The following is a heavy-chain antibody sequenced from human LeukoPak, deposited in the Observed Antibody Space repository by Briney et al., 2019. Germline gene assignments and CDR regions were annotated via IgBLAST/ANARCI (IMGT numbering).Heavy chain of an antibody. J-gene: IGHJ4*02. CDR3: ARSGNYYGSGSYRPDY. V-gene: IGHV1-2*02. CDR2: INPNSGGT. Sequence: GASVKASCKASGYTFTGYYMHWVRQAPGQGLAWMGWINPNSGGTNYAQRFQGRVTMTRDTSISTAYMEMSRLRSDDTAVYYCARSGNYYGSGSYRPDYWGQGTLVTVSS. CDR1: GYTFTGYY. D-gene: IGHD3-10*01.